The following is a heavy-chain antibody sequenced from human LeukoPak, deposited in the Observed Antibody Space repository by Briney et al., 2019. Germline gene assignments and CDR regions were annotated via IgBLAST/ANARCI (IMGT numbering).Heavy chain of an antibody. Sequence: SGTLSLTCAVYGGSFSGYYWIWIRQPPGKGLEWIGEINHSGSTNYNPSLKSRVTISLDTSKNQLSLRLSSVTAADTAVYFCARAPYGGALDYWGQGTLVTVSS. CDR1: GGSFSGYY. D-gene: IGHD4-23*01. CDR3: ARAPYGGALDY. CDR2: INHSGST. J-gene: IGHJ4*02. V-gene: IGHV4-34*01.